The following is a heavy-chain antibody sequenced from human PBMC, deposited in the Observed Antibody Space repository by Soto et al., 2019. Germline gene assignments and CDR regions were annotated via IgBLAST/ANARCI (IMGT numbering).Heavy chain of an antibody. V-gene: IGHV6-1*01. CDR1: GDSVSSNSAA. CDR3: AREDQWKNYDILTLYGMDV. J-gene: IGHJ6*02. Sequence: SQTLSLPCAISGDSVSSNSAAWNWIRQSPSRGLEWLGRTYYRSKWYNDYAASVKSRITINPDTSKNQFSLQLNSVTPGDTAVYYCAREDQWKNYDILTLYGMDVWGQGTTVPVSS. CDR2: TYYRSKWYN. D-gene: IGHD3-9*01.